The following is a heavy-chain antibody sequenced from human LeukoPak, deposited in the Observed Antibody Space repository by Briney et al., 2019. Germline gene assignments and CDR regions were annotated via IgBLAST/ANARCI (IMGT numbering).Heavy chain of an antibody. CDR3: ARTALSGDDYKVGYFDY. V-gene: IGHV3-21*04. D-gene: IGHD5-24*01. Sequence: GGSLRLSCVASGFTFDTYNMNWVRQAPGKGLEWVSSITTSSGYMYYADSVKGRFTISRDNSKNTLYLQMSSLSAEDTAIYYCARTALSGDDYKVGYFDYWGQGTLVTVSS. J-gene: IGHJ4*02. CDR2: ITTSSGYM. CDR1: GFTFDTYN.